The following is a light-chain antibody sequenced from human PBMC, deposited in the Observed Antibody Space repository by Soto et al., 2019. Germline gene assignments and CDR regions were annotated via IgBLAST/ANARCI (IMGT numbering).Light chain of an antibody. CDR3: NSYTSSSALYV. Sequence: QSALTQPASVSGSPGQSITISCTGTSSDIGGYNYVSWYQQHPGKAPKLMLYEVSNRPSGVSNRFSGFKSGNTASLTITGLQDEDEADYYCNSYTSSSALYVFGTGTKLTVL. CDR2: EVS. CDR1: SSDIGGYNY. V-gene: IGLV2-14*01. J-gene: IGLJ1*01.